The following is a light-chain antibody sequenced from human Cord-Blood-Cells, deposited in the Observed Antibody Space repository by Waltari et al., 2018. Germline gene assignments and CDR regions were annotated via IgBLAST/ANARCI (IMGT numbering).Light chain of an antibody. J-gene: IGLJ1*01. CDR1: SSDLGSYNL. V-gene: IGLV2-23*01. CDR3: CSYAGSSTHYV. Sequence: QSALTQPASVSGSPGQSITIPCTGTSSDLGSYNLVSWYQQHPGKAPKCMIYEGSKRPSGVSNRFSGSKSGNTASLTISGLQAEDEADYYCCSYAGSSTHYVFGTGTKVTVL. CDR2: EGS.